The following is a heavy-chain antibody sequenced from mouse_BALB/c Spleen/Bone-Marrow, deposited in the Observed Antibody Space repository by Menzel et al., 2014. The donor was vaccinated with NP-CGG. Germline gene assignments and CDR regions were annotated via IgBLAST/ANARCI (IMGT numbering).Heavy chain of an antibody. V-gene: IGHV1-80*01. CDR2: IYPGDGDT. Sequence: QVQLQHPGAELVRPGSSVKISCKASGYELSSYWMDWVKQRPGQGLEWIGQIYPGDGDTNYNGKFKGKATLTADKSSSTAYMQVSSLTSEDSAVYFCARVYYGNLDYWGQGTSVTVSS. CDR1: GYELSSYW. J-gene: IGHJ4*01. D-gene: IGHD2-1*01. CDR3: ARVYYGNLDY.